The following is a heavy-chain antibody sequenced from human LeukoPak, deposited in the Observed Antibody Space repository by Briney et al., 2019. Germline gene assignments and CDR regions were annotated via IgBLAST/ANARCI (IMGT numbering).Heavy chain of an antibody. D-gene: IGHD3-22*01. J-gene: IGHJ4*02. Sequence: AGPSLRHSCAPSGFTFSSYAMSSVRLPPRKWLEWVSYISGSGGSTYYADSVKGRFTISIDNSKNTLYLQMNSLRDEDTAVYYCARRSRGDPYDSSGYVDYWGQGTLVSVSS. CDR2: ISGSGGST. V-gene: IGHV3-23*01. CDR1: GFTFSSYA. CDR3: ARRSRGDPYDSSGYVDY.